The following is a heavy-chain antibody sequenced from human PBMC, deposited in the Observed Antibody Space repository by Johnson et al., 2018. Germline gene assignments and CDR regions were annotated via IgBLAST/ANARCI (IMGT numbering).Heavy chain of an antibody. CDR1: GFTFATYG. D-gene: IGHD3-22*01. Sequence: QVELVQSGGGVVQPGKSLTLSCEASGFTFATYGTHWVRQAPGKGLEWVAIILYEGSKTYYSESVKSRFPISRDNSKKTIKLHMNDVRPDDTAVYSCAKSRGDYVPLDQWGQGSLVIVTS. CDR2: ILYEGSKT. CDR3: AKSRGDYVPLDQ. J-gene: IGHJ4*02. V-gene: IGHV3-30*18.